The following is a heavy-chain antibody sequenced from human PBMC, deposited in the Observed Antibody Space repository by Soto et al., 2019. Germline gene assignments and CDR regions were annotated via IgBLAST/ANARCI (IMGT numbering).Heavy chain of an antibody. CDR2: INTGKGDT. Sequence: ASVKVSCKASGYTFTAHAMHWVRQAPGQGLEWMGWINTGKGDTKYSQKFQGRITITRDTSAGTTYMELSSLKSEDTAVYYCARGYYGSEGTEYFQLWGRGTLVTVSS. CDR1: GYTFTAHA. CDR3: ARGYYGSEGTEYFQL. D-gene: IGHD3-10*01. J-gene: IGHJ1*01. V-gene: IGHV1-3*04.